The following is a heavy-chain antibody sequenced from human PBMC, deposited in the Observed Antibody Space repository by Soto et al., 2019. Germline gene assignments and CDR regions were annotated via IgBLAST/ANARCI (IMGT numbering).Heavy chain of an antibody. CDR3: ARLVCSSTSCYSYYYYGMDV. CDR2: IYPGDSDT. J-gene: IGHJ6*02. V-gene: IGHV5-51*01. CDR1: GYSFTSYW. Sequence: GESLKISCKCSGYSFTSYWIGWVRQMPGKGLEWMGIIYPGDSDTRYSPSFQGQVTISADKSISTAYLQWSSLKASDTAMYYCARLVCSSTSCYSYYYYGMDVWGQGTTVTVSS. D-gene: IGHD2-2*01.